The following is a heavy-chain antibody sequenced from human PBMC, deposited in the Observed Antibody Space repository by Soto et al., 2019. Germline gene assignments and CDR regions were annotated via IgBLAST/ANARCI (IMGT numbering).Heavy chain of an antibody. Sequence: SVKLSCKASGGTFSSYPISWVRQAPGQGIEWMGGIIPISGTANYAQKFQGRVTITADESTRTAYMELSSLRSEDTAVYYCARGRVTTYGIPDLVYYYYGMGVCSQGTTV. CDR1: GGTFSSYP. CDR2: IIPISGTA. V-gene: IGHV1-69*13. D-gene: IGHD4-17*01. J-gene: IGHJ6*02. CDR3: ARGRVTTYGIPDLVYYYYGMGV.